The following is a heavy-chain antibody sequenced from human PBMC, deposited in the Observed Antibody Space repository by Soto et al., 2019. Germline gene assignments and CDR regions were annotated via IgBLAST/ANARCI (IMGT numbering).Heavy chain of an antibody. CDR1: CGSVISQY. CDR3: ASQDYDKSVYYFDY. Sequence: SETLSLTCTFSCGSVISQYWSWIRQPAGKGLEWIGRIYNGGIPLIHPSLESRVALSLDTSKNQFSLTLSSVTAADTAIYYCASQDYDKSVYYFDYWGRGTLVTVSS. D-gene: IGHD3-22*01. J-gene: IGHJ4*02. CDR2: IYNGGIP. V-gene: IGHV4-4*07.